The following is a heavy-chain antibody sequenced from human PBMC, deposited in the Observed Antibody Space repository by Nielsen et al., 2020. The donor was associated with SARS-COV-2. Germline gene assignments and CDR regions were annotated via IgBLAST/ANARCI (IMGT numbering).Heavy chain of an antibody. CDR1: GFTFSSYG. CDR3: ARESLGDAFDI. CDR2: IWYDGSNK. V-gene: IGHV3-33*01. J-gene: IGHJ3*02. Sequence: GGSLRLSCAASGFTFSSYGMHWVRQAPGKGLEWVAVIWYDGSNKYYADSVKGRFTISRDNSKNTLYPQMNSLRAEDTAVYYCARESLGDAFDIWGQGTMVTVSS.